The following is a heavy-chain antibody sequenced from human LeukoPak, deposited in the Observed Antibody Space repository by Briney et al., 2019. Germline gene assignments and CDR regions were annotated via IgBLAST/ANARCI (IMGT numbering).Heavy chain of an antibody. CDR1: GGSFGGYY. CDR2: INHSGST. V-gene: IGHV4-34*01. Sequence: PSETLSLTCAVYGGSFGGYYWSWIRQPPGKGLEWIGEINHSGSTNYNPSLKSRVTISVDTSKNQFSLKLSSVTAADTAVYYCARGPSPDYWGQGTLVTVSS. CDR3: ARGPSPDY. J-gene: IGHJ4*02.